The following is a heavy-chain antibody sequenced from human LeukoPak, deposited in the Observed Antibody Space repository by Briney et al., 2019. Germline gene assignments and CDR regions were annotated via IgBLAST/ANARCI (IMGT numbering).Heavy chain of an antibody. J-gene: IGHJ4*02. D-gene: IGHD2-2*02. CDR2: IYYSGNT. V-gene: IGHV4-59*08. CDR1: GGSISSYY. Sequence: SETLSLTCTVSGGSISSYYWSWIRQPPGKGLEWIGYIYYSGNTNYNPSLKSRVTISVDTSKNQFSLKLSSVTVADTAVYYCASLVPATAIPGRGYYFDYWGQGTLVTVSS. CDR3: ASLVPATAIPGRGYYFDY.